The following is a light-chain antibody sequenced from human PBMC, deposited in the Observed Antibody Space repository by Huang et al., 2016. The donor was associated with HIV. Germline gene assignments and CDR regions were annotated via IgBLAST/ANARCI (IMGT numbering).Light chain of an antibody. CDR3: MQALQSPYT. CDR1: QSLLDSNGFNY. Sequence: DIVMTQSPFSPPVTPGEPASISCRSNQSLLDSNGFNYLDWYLQKAGQSPQLLIFLGANRAYGVPDRFSGSGSGTDFKLKISRVEADDVGVYYCMQALQSPYTFGQGTKLEIK. V-gene: IGKV2-28*01. J-gene: IGKJ2*01. CDR2: LGA.